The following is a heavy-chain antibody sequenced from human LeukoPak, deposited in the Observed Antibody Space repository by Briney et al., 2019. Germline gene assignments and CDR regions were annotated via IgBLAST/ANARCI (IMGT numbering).Heavy chain of an antibody. V-gene: IGHV1-18*01. CDR1: GYTFNNYG. CDR3: ARASASRTNSNSYYFETTKKDAFDI. CDR2: ISAYNGDK. D-gene: IGHD3-22*01. Sequence: GASVKVSCEASGYTFNNYGITWVRQAPGQGLEWMGWISAYNGDKNYAQKVQGRVTMTTDTSTKTAYIELRSLSSDDTVVYYCARASASRTNSNSYYFETTKKDAFDIWGQGTMVTVSS. J-gene: IGHJ3*02.